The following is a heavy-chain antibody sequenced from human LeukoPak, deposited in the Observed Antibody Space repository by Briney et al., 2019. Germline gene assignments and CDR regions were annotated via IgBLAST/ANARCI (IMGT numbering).Heavy chain of an antibody. D-gene: IGHD3-16*02. V-gene: IGHV1-3*01. CDR3: ARDPYDYVWGSYRDYYFDY. CDR1: GYTFTSYA. CDR2: INAGNGNT. J-gene: IGHJ4*02. Sequence: GASVKVSCKASGYTFTSYAMHWVRQAPGQRLEWMGWINAGNGNTKYSQKIQGRVTITRDTSASTAYMELSSLRSEDTAVYYCARDPYDYVWGSYRDYYFDYWGQGTLVTVSS.